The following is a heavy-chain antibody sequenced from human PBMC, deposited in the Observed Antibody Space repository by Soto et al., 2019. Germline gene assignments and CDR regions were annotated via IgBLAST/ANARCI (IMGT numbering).Heavy chain of an antibody. CDR2: ISYAGGNQ. D-gene: IGHD1-20*01. CDR1: GFTFSSYP. V-gene: IGHV3-30-3*01. J-gene: IGHJ4*02. Sequence: QVQVVESGGGVVQPGRSLRLSCEASGFTFSSYPMHWVRQAPGQGLEWVTVISYAGGNQYYADSVKGRFTISRDSSKDTLYLQMHSLRSDDTAVYFCARGPITQTSFIDHWGQGNLVTVAS. CDR3: ARGPITQTSFIDH.